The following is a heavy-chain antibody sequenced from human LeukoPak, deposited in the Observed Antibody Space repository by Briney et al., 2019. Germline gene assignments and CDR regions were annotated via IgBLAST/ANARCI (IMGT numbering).Heavy chain of an antibody. Sequence: GGSLRLSGAASAFTFSDYDMGWIRQAPGKGLEWVSYISSSGSTIYYADSVKVRFTMSRDNAKNSLYLQMNSLSADATDVYYCARDYYDSSGYYSLDYCGQGTLVTVSS. V-gene: IGHV3-11*04. D-gene: IGHD3-22*01. J-gene: IGHJ4*02. CDR3: ARDYYDSSGYYSLDY. CDR2: ISSSGSTI. CDR1: AFTFSDYD.